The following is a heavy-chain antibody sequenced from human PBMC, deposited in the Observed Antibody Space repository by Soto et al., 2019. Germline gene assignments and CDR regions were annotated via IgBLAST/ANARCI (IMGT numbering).Heavy chain of an antibody. CDR3: ARKYSGYDLAYFDY. CDR2: ISSSSSYI. J-gene: IGHJ4*02. CDR1: GFTFSSYS. Sequence: PGGSLRLSCAASGFTFSSYSMNWVRQAPGKGLEWVSSISSSSSYIYYADSVKGRFTIPRDNAKNSLYLQMNSLRAEDTAVYYCARKYSGYDLAYFDYWGQGTLVTVSS. V-gene: IGHV3-21*01. D-gene: IGHD5-12*01.